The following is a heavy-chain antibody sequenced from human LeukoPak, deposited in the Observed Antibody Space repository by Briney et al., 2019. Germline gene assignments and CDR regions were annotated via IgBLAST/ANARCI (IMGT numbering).Heavy chain of an antibody. Sequence: PGRSLRLSCAASGFTFSSYGMHWVRQAPGKGLEWVAVISYDGSNKYYADSVKGRFTISRDNSKNTLYLQMNSLRAEDTAVYYCAKLIGGGYSGYDPDYWGQGTLVTVSS. D-gene: IGHD5-12*01. CDR3: AKLIGGGYSGYDPDY. CDR2: ISYDGSNK. CDR1: GFTFSSYG. J-gene: IGHJ4*02. V-gene: IGHV3-30*18.